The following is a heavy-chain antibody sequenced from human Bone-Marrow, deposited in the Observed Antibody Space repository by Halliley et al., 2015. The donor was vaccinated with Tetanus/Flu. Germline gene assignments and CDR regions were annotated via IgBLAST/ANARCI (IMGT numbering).Heavy chain of an antibody. CDR3: AKYYADYNFWSGYSPFDP. J-gene: IGHJ5*02. CDR2: ISGSGDST. Sequence: SLRLSCAASGFTFNRYAMTWVRQAPGKGLERVSAISGSGDSTDYADSVKGRFTISRDNSKNTLYLQMNSLRAVDTAVYYCAKYYADYNFWSGYSPFDPWGQGTLVTVSS. CDR1: GFTFNRYA. D-gene: IGHD3-3*01. V-gene: IGHV3-23*01.